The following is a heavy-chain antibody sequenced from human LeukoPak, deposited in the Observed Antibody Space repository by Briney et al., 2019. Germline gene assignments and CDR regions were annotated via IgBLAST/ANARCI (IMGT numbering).Heavy chain of an antibody. J-gene: IGHJ4*02. CDR3: ARRGPRGFVDY. D-gene: IGHD3-10*01. CDR2: IYYSGST. V-gene: IGHV4-39*01. CDR1: GGSISSSNYY. Sequence: PSETLSLTCTVSGGSISSSNYYWAWIRQPPGKGLEWIGNIYYSGSTYYNPSLNSRITISIDTSKNRFSLRLSSVTAADTAVYYCARRGPRGFVDYWGQGTLVTVSS.